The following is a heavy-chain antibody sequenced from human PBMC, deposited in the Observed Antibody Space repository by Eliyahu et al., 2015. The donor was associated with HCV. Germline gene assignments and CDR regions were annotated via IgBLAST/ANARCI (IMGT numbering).Heavy chain of an antibody. V-gene: IGHV4-59*12. CDR2: IYYSGST. J-gene: IGHJ6*02. D-gene: IGHD3-22*01. Sequence: QVQLQESGPGLVKPSETLSLTCTVSGGXXSSYYWSWIRQPPGKGLEWIGXIYYSGSTTYNPPLKSRVTISVDTSKNQFSLKLSSVTAADTAVYYCARLSDAGPSSGYYSPYYYYYGMDVWGQGTTVTVSS. CDR1: GGXXSSYY. CDR3: ARLSDAGPSSGYYSPYYYYYGMDV.